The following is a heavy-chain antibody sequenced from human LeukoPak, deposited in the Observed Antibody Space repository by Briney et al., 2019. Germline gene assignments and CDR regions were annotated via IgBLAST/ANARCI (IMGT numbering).Heavy chain of an antibody. V-gene: IGHV4-31*03. Sequence: SETLCLTCTVSGGSISSGGYYWSWIRQHPGKGLGWIGYIYYSGSTYYNPSLKSRVTISVVTSKNQFSLKLSSVTAADTAVYYCAREATFGGVFFFDYWGQGTLVTVSS. CDR3: AREATFGGVFFFDY. CDR2: IYYSGST. CDR1: GGSISSGGYY. J-gene: IGHJ4*02. D-gene: IGHD3-16*01.